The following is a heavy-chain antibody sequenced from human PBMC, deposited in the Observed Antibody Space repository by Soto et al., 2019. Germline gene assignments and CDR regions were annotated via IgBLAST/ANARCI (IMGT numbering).Heavy chain of an antibody. J-gene: IGHJ6*02. D-gene: IGHD6-19*01. CDR1: GASLRREH. V-gene: IGHV4-34*12. CDR2: RIQCGGR. Sequence: ASEILSHTNAGVGASLRREHCNWVRRSRGKDLAGNVARIQCGGRKYNTSIKSRAIISDDTSKNQSSLTLTSVTAADTAVYYCAREDSYGWSGESLDVWGQGTTVT. CDR3: AREDSYGWSGESLDV.